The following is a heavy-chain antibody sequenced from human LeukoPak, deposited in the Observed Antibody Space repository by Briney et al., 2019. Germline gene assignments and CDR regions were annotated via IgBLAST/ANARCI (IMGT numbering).Heavy chain of an antibody. J-gene: IGHJ4*02. Sequence: HGESLQISCKGSGYIFTGYWIGWVRQMPGKGLEWMGIIYPGDSDTRYSPSFQGQVTISADKSISTAYLQWSSLKASDTAMYYCARRIVRYPGGRYLDYWGQGTLVTVSS. CDR2: IYPGDSDT. CDR1: GYIFTGYW. D-gene: IGHD3-9*01. CDR3: ARRIVRYPGGRYLDY. V-gene: IGHV5-51*01.